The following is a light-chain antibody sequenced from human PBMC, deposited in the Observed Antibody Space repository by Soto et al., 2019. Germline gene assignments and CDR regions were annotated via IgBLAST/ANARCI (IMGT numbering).Light chain of an antibody. J-gene: IGKJ4*01. CDR2: KAS. V-gene: IGKV1-5*03. CDR1: QDISNY. Sequence: DVQLTQSPSSLSASVGDRVTITCQASQDISNYLNWYQQKPGKAPKLLIYKASSLESGVPSRFSGSGSGTEFTLTISGLQPDDFATYYCQQYKSYSLTFGGGTKVDIK. CDR3: QQYKSYSLT.